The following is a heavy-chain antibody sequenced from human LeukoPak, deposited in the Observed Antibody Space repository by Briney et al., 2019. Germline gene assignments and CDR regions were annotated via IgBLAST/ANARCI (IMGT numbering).Heavy chain of an antibody. CDR3: ARRGCSGGSCYRDDAFDI. V-gene: IGHV1-8*01. CDR1: GYTFTSYD. J-gene: IGHJ3*02. Sequence: ASVKVSCKASGYTFTSYDINWVRQATGQGLEWMGWMNPNSGNTGYAQKFQGRVTMTRNTSISTDYMELSSLRSEDTAVYYCARRGCSGGSCYRDDAFDIWGQGTMVTVSS. D-gene: IGHD2-15*01. CDR2: MNPNSGNT.